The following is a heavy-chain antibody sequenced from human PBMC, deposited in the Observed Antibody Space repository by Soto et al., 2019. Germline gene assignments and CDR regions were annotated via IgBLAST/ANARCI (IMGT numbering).Heavy chain of an antibody. CDR1: GGTFSSYA. CDR3: APGPYYFDSCGFFPPPH. Sequence: QVQLVQSGAEVKKPGSSVKVSCKASGGTFSSYAISWVRQAPGQGLEWMGGIIPIFGTANYAQKFQGRVTISAEESTSNAFNEVGSLRSEGTAVYYCAPGPYYFDSCGFFPPPHWGQGTLVTVSS. J-gene: IGHJ4*02. V-gene: IGHV1-69*01. CDR2: IIPIFGTA. D-gene: IGHD3-22*01.